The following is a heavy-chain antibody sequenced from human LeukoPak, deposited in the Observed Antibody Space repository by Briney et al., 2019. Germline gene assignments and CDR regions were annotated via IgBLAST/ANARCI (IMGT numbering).Heavy chain of an antibody. Sequence: SETLSLTCTVSGGSISSSSYYRGWIRQPPGKGLEWIGSIYYSGSTYYNPSLKSRVTISVDTSKNQFSLKLSSVTAADTAVYYCAPGGYGGNAFDYWGQGTLVTVSS. CDR3: APGGYGGNAFDY. J-gene: IGHJ4*02. CDR2: IYYSGST. D-gene: IGHD4-23*01. V-gene: IGHV4-39*01. CDR1: GGSISSSSYY.